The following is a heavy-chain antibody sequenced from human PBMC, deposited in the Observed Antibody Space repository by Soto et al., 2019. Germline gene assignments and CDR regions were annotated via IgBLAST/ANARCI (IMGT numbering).Heavy chain of an antibody. CDR3: ARAGDSSGPVALGY. J-gene: IGHJ4*02. CDR2: IYHSGST. D-gene: IGHD6-19*01. CDR1: GDSLSRGASS. Sequence: SETLSLTCAVSGDSLSRGASSWSWIRQPPGKGLEWIGYIYHSGSTYYNPSLKSRVTISVDRSKNQFSLKLSSVTAADTAVYYCARAGDSSGPVALGYWGQGTLVTVSS. V-gene: IGHV4-30-2*01.